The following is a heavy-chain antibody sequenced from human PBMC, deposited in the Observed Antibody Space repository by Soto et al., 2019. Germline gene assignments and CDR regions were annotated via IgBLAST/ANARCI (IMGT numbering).Heavy chain of an antibody. CDR2: INHSGST. D-gene: IGHD3-10*01. CDR3: ARGPGYYGSGSYFPLDY. Sequence: QVQLQQWGAGLLKPSETLSLTCAVYGGSFSGYYWSWIRQPPGKGLEWIGEINHSGSTNYNPSLKSRVTISVDTFKNQFSLKLSSVTAADTAVYYCARGPGYYGSGSYFPLDYWGQGTLVTVSS. J-gene: IGHJ4*02. CDR1: GGSFSGYY. V-gene: IGHV4-34*01.